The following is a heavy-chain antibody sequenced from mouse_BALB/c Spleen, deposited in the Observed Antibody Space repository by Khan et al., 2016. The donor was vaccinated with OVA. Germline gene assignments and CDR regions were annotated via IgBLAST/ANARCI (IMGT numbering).Heavy chain of an antibody. CDR3: ARRDGHATMDY. D-gene: IGHD2-2*01. CDR1: GFTFSSFC. Sequence: EVELVESGGALVKPGGSLKLSCAAAGFTFSSFCMSWVRQTPDKRLEWVATISSGGSYPYYPDSVKGRSTFSRDNAKNTLYLQMSSLRSEDTAMYYCARRDGHATMDYWGQGTSVTVSS. CDR2: ISSGGSYP. J-gene: IGHJ4*01. V-gene: IGHV5-6*02.